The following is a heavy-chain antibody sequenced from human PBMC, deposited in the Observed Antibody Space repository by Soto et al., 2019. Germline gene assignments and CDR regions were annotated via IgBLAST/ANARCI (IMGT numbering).Heavy chain of an antibody. CDR3: AKLVELGDSIYL. Sequence: QAQLVESGGGVVQPGTSVRLSCEASGFTFRSHAMHWVRHTPGKGLEWVSVISYDATNQYYADSVKGPFTISRDNSENMLYLQMDCRRADDTAVYYCAKLVELGDSIYLWGQGTAVTVSS. V-gene: IGHV3-30*18. J-gene: IGHJ3*01. CDR1: GFTFRSHA. D-gene: IGHD3-16*01. CDR2: ISYDATNQ.